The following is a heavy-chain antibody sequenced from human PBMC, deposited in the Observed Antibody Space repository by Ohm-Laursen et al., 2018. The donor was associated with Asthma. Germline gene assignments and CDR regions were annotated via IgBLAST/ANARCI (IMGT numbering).Heavy chain of an antibody. D-gene: IGHD2-21*01. CDR2: IYYSGST. J-gene: IGHJ4*02. CDR3: ARFRNSRYYFDY. V-gene: IGHV4-31*11. CDR1: GGSISSGGYY. Sequence: TLSLTCAVSGGSISSGGYYWSWIRQHPGKGLEWIGYIYYSGSTYYNPSLKSRVTISVDTSKNQFSLKLSSVTAADTAVYYCARFRNSRYYFDYWGQGTLVTVSS.